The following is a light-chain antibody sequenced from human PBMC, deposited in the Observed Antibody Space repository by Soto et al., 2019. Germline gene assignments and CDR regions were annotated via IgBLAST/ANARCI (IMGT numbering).Light chain of an antibody. Sequence: QSVLTQPPSVSGAPGQRVTISCTGSSSNIGAGFHVHWYQHLPGTAPRLLISGSTNRPSGVPERFSGSKSATSASLAIAGLQAEDEADYYCHSYDSSLSGSVFGGGTKLTVL. CDR1: SSNIGAGFH. V-gene: IGLV1-40*01. J-gene: IGLJ2*01. CDR3: HSYDSSLSGSV. CDR2: GST.